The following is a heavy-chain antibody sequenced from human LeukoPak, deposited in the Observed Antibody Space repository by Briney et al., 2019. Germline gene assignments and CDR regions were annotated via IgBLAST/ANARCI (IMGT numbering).Heavy chain of an antibody. CDR2: IYTSGST. CDR3: ARDGEPTYYDFWSGYPPSNWFDP. D-gene: IGHD3-3*01. CDR1: GGSISSYY. Sequence: SQTLSLTCTVSGGSISSYYWSWIRQPAGKGLEWIGRIYTSGSTNYNPSLKSRVTMSVDTSKNQFSLKLSSVTAADTAVYYCARDGEPTYYDFWSGYPPSNWFDPWGQGTLVTVSS. J-gene: IGHJ5*02. V-gene: IGHV4-4*07.